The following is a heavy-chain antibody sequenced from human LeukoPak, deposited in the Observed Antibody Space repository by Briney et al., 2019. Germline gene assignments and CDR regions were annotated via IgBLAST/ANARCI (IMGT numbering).Heavy chain of an antibody. CDR2: ISYDGNNK. Sequence: GGSLRLSCAASGFTFSSYGMHWVRQAPGKGLEWVAVISYDGNNKYYADSVKGRFTISRDNSKNTLYLQMNSLRAEDTAVYYCAKDLGLRTFDYWGQGTLVTVSS. CDR1: GFTFSSYG. V-gene: IGHV3-30*18. J-gene: IGHJ4*02. CDR3: AKDLGLRTFDY. D-gene: IGHD2-15*01.